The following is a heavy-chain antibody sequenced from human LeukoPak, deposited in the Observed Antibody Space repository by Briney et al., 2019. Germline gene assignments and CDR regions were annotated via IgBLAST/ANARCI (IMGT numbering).Heavy chain of an antibody. Sequence: GGSLGLSCAASAFTFSSYAMNWVRQAPGKGLEWVSGISGGGGSTYYADSVKGRFTISRDNSKNTLYLQMDSLRAEDTALYYCAKGSGINHYHWIDPWGQGTPVTVSS. CDR3: AKGSGINHYHWIDP. CDR1: AFTFSSYA. CDR2: ISGGGGST. D-gene: IGHD1-14*01. V-gene: IGHV3-23*01. J-gene: IGHJ5*02.